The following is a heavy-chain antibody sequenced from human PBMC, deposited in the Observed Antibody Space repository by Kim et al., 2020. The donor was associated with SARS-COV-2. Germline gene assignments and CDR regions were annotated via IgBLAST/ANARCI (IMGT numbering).Heavy chain of an antibody. CDR3: ATTGGWGSYYNY. CDR1: GGSISSGGYY. J-gene: IGHJ4*02. Sequence: SETLSLTCTVSGGSISSGGYYWSWIRQHPGKGLEWIGYIYYSGSTYYNPSLKSRVTISVDTSKNQFSLKLSSVTAADTAVYYCATTGGWGSYYNYWGQGTLVTVSS. D-gene: IGHD3-10*01. CDR2: IYYSGST. V-gene: IGHV4-31*03.